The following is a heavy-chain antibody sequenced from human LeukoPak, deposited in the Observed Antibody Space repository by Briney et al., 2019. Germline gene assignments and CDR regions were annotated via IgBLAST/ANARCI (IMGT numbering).Heavy chain of an antibody. D-gene: IGHD2-15*01. V-gene: IGHV3-30*18. CDR1: GFTFSSYG. J-gene: IGHJ4*02. Sequence: PGGSLRLSCAASGFTFSSYGMHWVRQAPGKGLERVAVISYDGSNKYYADSVKGRFTISRDNSKNTLYLQMNSLRAEDTAVYYCAKDERVVGYCSGGSCHAGLYYWGQGTLVTVSS. CDR2: ISYDGSNK. CDR3: AKDERVVGYCSGGSCHAGLYY.